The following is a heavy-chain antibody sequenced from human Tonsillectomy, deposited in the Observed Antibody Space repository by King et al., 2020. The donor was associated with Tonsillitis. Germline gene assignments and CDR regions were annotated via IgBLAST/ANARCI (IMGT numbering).Heavy chain of an antibody. CDR2: ISYDGSNK. CDR3: AKDRLAVWGSSRPGTWIYYYYGMDV. J-gene: IGHJ6*02. D-gene: IGHD3-16*02. V-gene: IGHV3-30*18. Sequence: VQLVESGGGVVQPGRSLRLSCAASGFTFSSYGMHWVRQAPGKGLEWVAVISYDGSNKYYADSVKGRFTISRDNSKHTLYLQMNSLRAEDTAVSYCAKDRLAVWGSSRPGTWIYYYYGMDVWGQGTTVTVSS. CDR1: GFTFSSYG.